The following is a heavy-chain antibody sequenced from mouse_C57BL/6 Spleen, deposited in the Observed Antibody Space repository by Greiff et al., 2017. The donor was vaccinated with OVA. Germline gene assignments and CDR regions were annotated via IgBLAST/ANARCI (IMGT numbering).Heavy chain of an antibody. Sequence: VQLQQPGAELVMPGASVKLSCKASGYTFTSYWMHWVKQRPGQGLEWIGEIDPSDSYTNYNQKFKGKSTLTVDKSSSTAYMQLSSLTSEDSAVYYCARRNDYDDYAMDYWGQGTSVTVSS. CDR2: IDPSDSYT. J-gene: IGHJ4*01. CDR3: ARRNDYDDYAMDY. CDR1: GYTFTSYW. D-gene: IGHD2-4*01. V-gene: IGHV1-69*01.